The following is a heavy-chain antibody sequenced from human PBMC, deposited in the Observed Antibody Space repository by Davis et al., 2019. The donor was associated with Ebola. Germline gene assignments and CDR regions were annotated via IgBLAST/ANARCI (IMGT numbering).Heavy chain of an antibody. CDR3: ARDPRRAYFGVAFDY. V-gene: IGHV1-18*01. J-gene: IGHJ4*02. D-gene: IGHD3-3*01. CDR1: GYTFTSYG. Sequence: AASVKVSCKASGYTFTSYGINWVRQAPGQGLEWVGWISAYNSNTNYAQKLQGRVTMTTDTSTSTAYMELRSLRSDDTAVYYCARDPRRAYFGVAFDYWGQGTLVTVSS. CDR2: ISAYNSNT.